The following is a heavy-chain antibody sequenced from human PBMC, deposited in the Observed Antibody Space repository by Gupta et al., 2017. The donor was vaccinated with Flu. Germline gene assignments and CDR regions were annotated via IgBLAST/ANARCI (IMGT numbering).Heavy chain of an antibody. CDR1: GYTFTSYD. J-gene: IGHJ5*02. CDR2: MNPNSGNT. D-gene: IGHD4-17*01. CDR3: ARNVHDYGDYVLVRHNLFDP. V-gene: IGHV1-8*01. Sequence: QVQLVQSGAEVKKPGASVKVSCKASGYTFTSYDINWVRQATGQGLEWMGWMNPNSGNTGYAQKFQGRVTMTRNTSISTAYMELSSLRSEDTAVYYCARNVHDYGDYVLVRHNLFDPWGQGTLVTVSS.